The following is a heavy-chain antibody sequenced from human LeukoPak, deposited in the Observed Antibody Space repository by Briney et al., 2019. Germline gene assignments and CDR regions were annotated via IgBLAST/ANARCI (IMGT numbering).Heavy chain of an antibody. V-gene: IGHV3-21*01. CDR2: ISSSSSYI. D-gene: IGHD1-26*01. J-gene: IGHJ3*02. Sequence: PGGSLRLSCAACGFTFSSYSMNWVRQAPGKGLEWVSSISSSSSYIYYADSVKGRFTISRDNAKNSLYLQMNSLRAEDTAVYYCARDSGPPAREGAFDIWGQGTMVTVSS. CDR1: GFTFSSYS. CDR3: ARDSGPPAREGAFDI.